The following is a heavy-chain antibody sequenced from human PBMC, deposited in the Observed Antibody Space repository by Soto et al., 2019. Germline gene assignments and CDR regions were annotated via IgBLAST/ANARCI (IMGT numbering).Heavy chain of an antibody. Sequence: PSETLSLTCTVSGGSISSDYWSWIRQPPGKGLEWIGYISNSGSTNHNPSLKSRVSISVDTSKNQFSLKLTSVTAADTAVYYCARDKITGLFDYWGQGTLVTVSS. D-gene: IGHD2-8*02. CDR3: ARDKITGLFDY. CDR1: GGSISSDY. V-gene: IGHV4-59*12. CDR2: ISNSGST. J-gene: IGHJ4*02.